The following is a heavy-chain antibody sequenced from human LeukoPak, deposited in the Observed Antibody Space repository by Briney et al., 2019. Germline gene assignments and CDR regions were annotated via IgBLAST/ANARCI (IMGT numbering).Heavy chain of an antibody. Sequence: SETLSLTCTVSGGSISSYYWSWIRQPPGKGLEWIGYIYYSGSTNYNPSLKSRVTISVDTSKNKFSLKLSSVTAADTAVYYCARHKYYGSGSPSFFDYWGQGTLVTVSS. V-gene: IGHV4-59*08. CDR2: IYYSGST. J-gene: IGHJ4*02. CDR1: GGSISSYY. D-gene: IGHD3-10*01. CDR3: ARHKYYGSGSPSFFDY.